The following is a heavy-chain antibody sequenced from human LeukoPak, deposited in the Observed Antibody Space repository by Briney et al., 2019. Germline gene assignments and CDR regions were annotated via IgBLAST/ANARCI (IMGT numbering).Heavy chain of an antibody. CDR3: ARDRVDTAMVSDYYYGMDV. J-gene: IGHJ6*02. CDR1: GGSISSYY. D-gene: IGHD5-18*01. Sequence: SETLSLTCTVSGGSISSYYWSWIRQPPGKGLEWIGYIYYSGSTSCNPSLKSRVTISVDTSKNQFSLKLSSVTAADTAVYYCARDRVDTAMVSDYYYGMDVWGQGTTVTVSS. CDR2: IYYSGST. V-gene: IGHV4-59*12.